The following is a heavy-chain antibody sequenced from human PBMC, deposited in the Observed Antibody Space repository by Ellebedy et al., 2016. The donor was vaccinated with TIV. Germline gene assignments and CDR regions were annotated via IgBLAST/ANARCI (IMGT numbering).Heavy chain of an antibody. CDR1: GGSFSGYY. D-gene: IGHD6-19*01. Sequence: MPSETLSLTCAVYGGSFSGYYWSWIRQPPGKGLEWIGYIYYSGSTNYHPSLKSRVTIAVDTSKKQISLKLSSVTAADTAVYYCARSSGWDRFDYWGQGTLVTVSS. CDR3: ARSSGWDRFDY. CDR2: IYYSGST. V-gene: IGHV4-59*01. J-gene: IGHJ4*02.